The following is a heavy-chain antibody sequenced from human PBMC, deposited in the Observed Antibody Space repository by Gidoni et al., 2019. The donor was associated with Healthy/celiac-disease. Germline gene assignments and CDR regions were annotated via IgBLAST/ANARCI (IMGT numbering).Heavy chain of an antibody. D-gene: IGHD5-12*01. Sequence: HVQLVQSGAEVKKPGSSVKVSCKASGGTCSSYAITWGRQGPGQGLEGMGRIIPILGIANYVQKFQGRVTITADKSTSTAYMELSSLRSEDTAVNYCARGDIVATQNFDYWGQGTLVTVSS. CDR2: IIPILGIA. V-gene: IGHV1-69*04. CDR1: GGTCSSYA. CDR3: ARGDIVATQNFDY. J-gene: IGHJ4*02.